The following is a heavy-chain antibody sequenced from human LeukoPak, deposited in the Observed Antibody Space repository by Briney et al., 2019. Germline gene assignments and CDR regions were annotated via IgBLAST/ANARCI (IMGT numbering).Heavy chain of an antibody. V-gene: IGHV4-34*01. Sequence: PSETLSLTCAVYGGSFSGYYWSWIRQPPGKGLEWIGEINHSGSTNYNPSLKSRVTISVDTSKNQFSLKLSSVTAADTAVYYCARRGYYYYYYMDVWGKGTTVTISS. CDR2: INHSGST. J-gene: IGHJ6*03. CDR3: ARRGYYYYYYMDV. CDR1: GGSFSGYY.